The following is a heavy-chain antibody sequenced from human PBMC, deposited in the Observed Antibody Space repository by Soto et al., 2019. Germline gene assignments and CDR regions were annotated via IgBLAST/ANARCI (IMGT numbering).Heavy chain of an antibody. CDR2: ISAYNGNT. CDR3: AREGDDFWSGYQTPDAFDI. Sequence: ASVTVSCKASRYTFTSYGISWVRQAPGQGLEWRGWISAYNGNTNYAQKLQGRVTMTTDTSTSTAYMELRSLRSDDTAVYYCAREGDDFWSGYQTPDAFDIWGQGTMVTVSS. D-gene: IGHD3-3*01. J-gene: IGHJ3*02. V-gene: IGHV1-18*04. CDR1: RYTFTSYG.